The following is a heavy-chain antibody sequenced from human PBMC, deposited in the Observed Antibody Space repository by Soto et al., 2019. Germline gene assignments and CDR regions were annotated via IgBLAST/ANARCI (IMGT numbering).Heavy chain of an antibody. CDR3: ARVGYDILTGYYYYYGMGV. CDR1: GYTFTSYG. Sequence: ASVKVSCKASGYTFTSYGISWVRQAPGQGLEWMGWISAYNGNTNYAQKLQGRVTMTTDTSTSTAYMELRSLRSDDTAVYYCARVGYDILTGYYYYYGMGVWGQGTTVTVSS. V-gene: IGHV1-18*01. D-gene: IGHD3-9*01. J-gene: IGHJ6*02. CDR2: ISAYNGNT.